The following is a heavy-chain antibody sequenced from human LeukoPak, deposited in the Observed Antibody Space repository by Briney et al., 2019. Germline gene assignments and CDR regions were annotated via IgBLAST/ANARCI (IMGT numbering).Heavy chain of an antibody. CDR3: ARDMNGSGSSLFDY. D-gene: IGHD3-10*01. J-gene: IGHJ4*02. CDR1: GGSISSGGYY. CDR2: IYYSGST. Sequence: SETLSLTCIVSGGSISSGGYYWSWIRQHPGKGLEWIGYIYYSGSTYYNPSLKSRVTISVDTSKNQFSLKLSSVTAADTAVYYCARDMNGSGSSLFDYWGQGTLVTVSS. V-gene: IGHV4-31*03.